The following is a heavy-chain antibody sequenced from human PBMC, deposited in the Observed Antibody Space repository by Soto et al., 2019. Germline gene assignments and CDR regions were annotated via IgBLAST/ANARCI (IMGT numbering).Heavy chain of an antibody. J-gene: IGHJ5*02. D-gene: IGHD2-15*01. CDR2: IYWDDDK. V-gene: IGHV2-5*02. CDR1: GFSLSTSGVG. CDR3: AHTVDIVVVVAATGWFDP. Sequence: QITLKESGPTLVKPTQTLTLTCTFSGFSLSTSGVGVGWIRQPPGKALEWLALIYWDDDKRYSPSLKSSLTITKDTSKNQVVLTMTNMDPVDTATYYCAHTVDIVVVVAATGWFDPWGQGTLVTVSS.